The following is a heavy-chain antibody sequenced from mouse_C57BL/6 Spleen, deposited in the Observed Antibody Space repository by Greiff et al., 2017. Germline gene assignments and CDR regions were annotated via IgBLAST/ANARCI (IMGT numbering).Heavy chain of an antibody. Sequence: QVQLQQPGAELVKPGASVKLSCKASGYTFTSYWMNWVKQRPGQGLEWIGMIHPNSGSTNYNEKFKSKATLTVDKSSSTAYMQRSSLTAEDSAVYYCARKGITTVVDYWGQGTTLTVSS. J-gene: IGHJ2*01. V-gene: IGHV1-64*01. D-gene: IGHD1-1*01. CDR2: IHPNSGST. CDR3: ARKGITTVVDY. CDR1: GYTFTSYW.